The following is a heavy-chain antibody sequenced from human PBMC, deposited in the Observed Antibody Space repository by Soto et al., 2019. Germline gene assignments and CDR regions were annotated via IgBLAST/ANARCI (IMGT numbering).Heavy chain of an antibody. CDR3: ASGSLSDYDFWSGSKALFDY. J-gene: IGHJ4*02. V-gene: IGHV1-18*01. CDR2: ISAYNGNT. D-gene: IGHD3-3*01. Sequence: ASVKVSCKASGYTFTSYGISWVRQAPGQGLEWMGWISAYNGNTNYAQKLQGRVTMTTDTSTSTAYMELRSLRSDDTAVYYFASGSLSDYDFWSGSKALFDYWGQGTLVTVSS. CDR1: GYTFTSYG.